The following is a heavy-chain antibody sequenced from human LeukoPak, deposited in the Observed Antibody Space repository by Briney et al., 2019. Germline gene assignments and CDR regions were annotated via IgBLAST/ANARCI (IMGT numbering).Heavy chain of an antibody. V-gene: IGHV3-74*01. CDR1: GYTFSSYW. CDR3: AREGDLSDFDY. J-gene: IGHJ4*02. Sequence: GASVKVSCKASGYTFSSYWMHWVRQAPGKGLVWVSRINSDGSSTSYADSVKGRFTISRDNAKNSLYLQMNSLRAEDTAVYYCAREGDLSDFDYWGQGTLVTVSS. D-gene: IGHD3-16*01. CDR2: INSDGSST.